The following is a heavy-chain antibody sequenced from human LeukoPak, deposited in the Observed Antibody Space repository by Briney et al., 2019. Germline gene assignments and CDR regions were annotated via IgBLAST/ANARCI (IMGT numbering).Heavy chain of an antibody. CDR3: AQEEPSDY. J-gene: IGHJ4*02. V-gene: IGHV1-3*01. Sequence: GASVKVSSKASGYTFTSYGISWVRQAPGQGLEWMGWINAGNGNTKYSQKFQGRVTITRDTSASTAYMELSSLRSEDTAVYYCAQEEPSDYWGQGTLVTVSS. D-gene: IGHD1-26*01. CDR2: INAGNGNT. CDR1: GYTFTSYG.